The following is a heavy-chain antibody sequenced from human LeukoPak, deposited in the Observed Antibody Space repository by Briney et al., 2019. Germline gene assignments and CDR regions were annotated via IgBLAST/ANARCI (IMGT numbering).Heavy chain of an antibody. J-gene: IGHJ4*02. CDR1: GGTFSSYA. CDR2: IIPILGIA. D-gene: IGHD1-26*01. CDR3: ARGSVGATPPDY. V-gene: IGHV1-69*04. Sequence: SVKVSCKASGGTFSSYAISWVRQAPGQGLEWMGRIIPILGIANYAQKFQGRVTITADKSTSTAYMELSSLRSEDTAVYYCARGSVGATPPDYWGQGTLVTVSS.